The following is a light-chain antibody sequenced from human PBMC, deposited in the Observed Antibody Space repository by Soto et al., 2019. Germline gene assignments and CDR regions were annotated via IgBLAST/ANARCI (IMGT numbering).Light chain of an antibody. Sequence: DLLLTQSPSFLSTSVGDRVTFTCRASQVIANFLAWYQQKPGEVPKLLIYDASTLQSGVPSRFSGSGSGTDFTLTISSLQPEDSATYYCQQLNSYPLTFGGGTKVEIK. CDR3: QQLNSYPLT. CDR2: DAS. V-gene: IGKV1-9*01. J-gene: IGKJ4*01. CDR1: QVIANF.